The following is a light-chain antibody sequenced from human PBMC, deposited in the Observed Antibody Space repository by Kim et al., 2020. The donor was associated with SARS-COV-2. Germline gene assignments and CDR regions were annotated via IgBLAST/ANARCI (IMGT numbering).Light chain of an antibody. CDR3: QVRDSGSDHWV. V-gene: IGLV3-21*01. J-gene: IGLJ3*02. CDR2: YDS. CDR1: NIGSKS. Sequence: SYELTQPPSVSVAPGKTASITCGGNNIGSKSVHWYQQKPGQAPVLVIYYDSDQPSGIPERFSGSNSGNTATLTISRVEAGDEADYHCQVRDSGSDHWVFGGGTQLTVL.